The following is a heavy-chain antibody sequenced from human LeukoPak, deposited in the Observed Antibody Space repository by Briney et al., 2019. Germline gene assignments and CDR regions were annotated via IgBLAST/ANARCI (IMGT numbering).Heavy chain of an antibody. Sequence: PSETLSLTCTVSGGSISSYYWSWIRQPPGKGLEWIGYIYYSGSTNYNPSLKSRVTISVDTSKNQFSLKLGSVTAADTAVYYCARETVTTVLDYWGQGTLVTVSS. CDR3: ARETVTTVLDY. J-gene: IGHJ4*02. CDR1: GGSISSYY. D-gene: IGHD4-17*01. CDR2: IYYSGST. V-gene: IGHV4-59*12.